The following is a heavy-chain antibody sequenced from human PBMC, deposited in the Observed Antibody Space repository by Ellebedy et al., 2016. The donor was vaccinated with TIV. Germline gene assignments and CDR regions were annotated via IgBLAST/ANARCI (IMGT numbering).Heavy chain of an antibody. J-gene: IGHJ3*01. Sequence: GESLKISCAASGFAVSTNEMYWVRQAPGKGLEWVSAAYSGGRTHYTDSVKGRFIISRDISKNMLFLQMNTLRAEDTALYYCARGSNCTTTTCYRGNVLDVWGQGTMVIVSS. D-gene: IGHD2-2*01. CDR1: GFAVSTNE. CDR3: ARGSNCTTTTCYRGNVLDV. CDR2: AYSGGRT. V-gene: IGHV3-53*01.